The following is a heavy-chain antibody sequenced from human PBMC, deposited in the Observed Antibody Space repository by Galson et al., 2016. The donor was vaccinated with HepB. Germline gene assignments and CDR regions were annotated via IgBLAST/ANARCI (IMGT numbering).Heavy chain of an antibody. CDR3: ARDSIAAAGFPYYYYGMDV. V-gene: IGHV3-21*04. CDR2: ISSSSSYI. D-gene: IGHD6-13*01. J-gene: IGHJ6*02. Sequence: SLRLSCAASGFTFNSYSMNWVRQAPGKGLEWVSSISSSSSYIYYVDSVKGRFTVSRDNAKNSLYLQMSSLRSDDTAVYYCARDSIAAAGFPYYYYGMDVWGQGTTVTVSS. CDR1: GFTFNSYS.